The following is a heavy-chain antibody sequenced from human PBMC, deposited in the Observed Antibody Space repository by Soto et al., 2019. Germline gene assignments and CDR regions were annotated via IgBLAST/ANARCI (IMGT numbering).Heavy chain of an antibody. CDR2: ISSNGGRT. CDR3: AKYSELPYEAYLQQ. J-gene: IGHJ1*01. V-gene: IGHV3-23*01. Sequence: GGSLTLSCAASGFTFGVDAMSWVRQAPGKGLEWVSAISSNGGRTFYVDSLRGRFTISRDNSKSALYLQMNNLRAEDTAIYYCAKYSELPYEAYLQQWGQGTLVTVS. CDR1: GFTFGVDA. D-gene: IGHD1-7*01.